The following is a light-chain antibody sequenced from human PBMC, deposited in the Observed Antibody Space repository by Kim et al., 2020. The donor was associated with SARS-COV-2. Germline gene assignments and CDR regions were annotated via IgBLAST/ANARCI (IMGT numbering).Light chain of an antibody. CDR2: QDA. CDR1: KLGDKY. J-gene: IGLJ2*01. Sequence: SVSPGQTARITCSGDKLGDKYASWYQQKPGQSPALVLYQDAKRPSGIPERFSGSNSGNTATLTISGTQPMDEADYYCQAWDSSTVVFGGGTQLTVL. V-gene: IGLV3-1*01. CDR3: QAWDSSTVV.